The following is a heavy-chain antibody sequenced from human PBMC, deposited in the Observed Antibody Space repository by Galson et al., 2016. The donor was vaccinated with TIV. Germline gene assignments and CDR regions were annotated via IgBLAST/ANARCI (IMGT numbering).Heavy chain of an antibody. CDR2: IVPMFGIV. D-gene: IGHD4-17*01. V-gene: IGHV1-69*04. CDR1: GGTFSNYG. CDR3: ATSHVTTVYWYFDL. J-gene: IGHJ2*01. Sequence: SVKVSCKASGGTFSNYGFTWVRQAPGQGLEWMGRIVPMFGIVNYAQKFQGRVTIIADKSTSTAYMELSNLRSEDTAVYYCATSHVTTVYWYFDLWGRGTLVTV.